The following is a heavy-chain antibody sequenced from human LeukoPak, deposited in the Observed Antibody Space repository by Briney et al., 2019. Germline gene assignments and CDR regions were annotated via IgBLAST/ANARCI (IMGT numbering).Heavy chain of an antibody. CDR3: TRETSSRYFDY. CDR2: MNPNSGRT. J-gene: IGHJ4*02. CDR1: GYTFTSYA. Sequence: ASVKVSCKASGYTFTSYAMNWVRQAPGQGLEWMGWMNPNSGRTGYAQNFQGRITITRNTSISTAYMELSSLRSEDTAVYYCTRETSSRYFDYWGQGTLVTVSS. V-gene: IGHV1-8*03.